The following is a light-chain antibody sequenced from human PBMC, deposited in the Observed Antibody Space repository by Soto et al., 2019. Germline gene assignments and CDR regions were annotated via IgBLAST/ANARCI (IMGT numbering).Light chain of an antibody. V-gene: IGKV3D-20*01. CDR1: QSVSNTY. CDR2: HAS. CDR3: QQYGSSPWT. Sequence: EIVMTQSPATLSVSPGARATLSCGASQSVSNTYLAWYQHKPGLAPRLLVYHASSRATGIPDRFSGSGSGTDLTLTISRLEPEDFAVYYCQQYGSSPWTLGQGTKVDI. J-gene: IGKJ1*01.